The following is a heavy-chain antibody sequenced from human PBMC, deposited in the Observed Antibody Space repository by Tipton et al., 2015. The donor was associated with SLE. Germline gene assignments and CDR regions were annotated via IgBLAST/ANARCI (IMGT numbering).Heavy chain of an antibody. CDR1: GFILRSYW. Sequence: SLRLSCAASGFILRSYWMSWVRQAPGKGLEWVANIKHDGSEKNYVDSVMGRFTISRDNARNSVYLRMNSLRDEDTAVYYCAREASLSYWGQGTLVTVTS. D-gene: IGHD6-6*01. V-gene: IGHV3-7*01. CDR2: IKHDGSEK. J-gene: IGHJ4*02. CDR3: AREASLSY.